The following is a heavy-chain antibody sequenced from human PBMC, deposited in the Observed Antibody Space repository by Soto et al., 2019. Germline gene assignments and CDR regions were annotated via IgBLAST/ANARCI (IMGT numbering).Heavy chain of an antibody. Sequence: ASVKVSCKASGYTFTSYYMHWVRQAPGQGLEWMGIINPSGGSTSYAQKFQGRVTMTRDTSTSTVYMELSSLRSEDTAVYYFARDQWDIVVVPAAIPPNSCHAYCMDVWGQGTTVTVSS. CDR3: ARDQWDIVVVPAAIPPNSCHAYCMDV. J-gene: IGHJ6*02. D-gene: IGHD2-2*02. CDR1: GYTFTSYY. CDR2: INPSGGST. V-gene: IGHV1-46*01.